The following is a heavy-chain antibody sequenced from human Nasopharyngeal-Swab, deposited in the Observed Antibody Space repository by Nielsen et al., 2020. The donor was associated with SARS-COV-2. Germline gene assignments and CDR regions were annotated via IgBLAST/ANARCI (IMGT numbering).Heavy chain of an antibody. CDR2: IKQDGSEK. CDR1: GFTFSSYW. D-gene: IGHD2-21*02. Sequence: GGSLRLSCAASGFTFSSYWMSWVRQAPGKGLEWVANIKQDGSEKYYVDSVKGRFTISRDNAKNSLYLQMNSLRAEDTAVYYCARDAAYCGGDCYLDYWGQGTLVTVSS. CDR3: ARDAAYCGGDCYLDY. V-gene: IGHV3-7*04. J-gene: IGHJ4*02.